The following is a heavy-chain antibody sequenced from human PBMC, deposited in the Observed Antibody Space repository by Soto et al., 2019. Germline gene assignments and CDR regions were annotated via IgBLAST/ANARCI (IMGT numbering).Heavy chain of an antibody. Sequence: QLQLQESGPGLVKPSETLSLTCTVSGGSISSSSYYWGWIRQPPGKGLEWIGSIYYSGSTYYNPSLNGRVTISVDTTTTQFSLKLSSVTAADTAVYYCARKGVANYDFPNWFDPWGQGTLVTVSS. J-gene: IGHJ5*02. CDR3: ARKGVANYDFPNWFDP. V-gene: IGHV4-39*01. CDR1: GGSISSSSYY. D-gene: IGHD3-3*01. CDR2: IYYSGST.